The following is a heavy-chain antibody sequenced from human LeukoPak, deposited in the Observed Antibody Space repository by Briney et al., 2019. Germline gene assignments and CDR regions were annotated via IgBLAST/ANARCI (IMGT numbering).Heavy chain of an antibody. CDR1: GLAFSNSW. CDR2: MYGDMRDI. CDR3: ARDLGLRGST. Sequence: GGSLRLSCEASGLAFSNSWMHWVRQIPGKGLVWVSRMYGDMRDISYADSVKGRFTISRDNAKNTVYLQMNSLRGEDTAVYYCARDLGLRGSTWGQGTLVTVSS. D-gene: IGHD5-12*01. V-gene: IGHV3-74*01. J-gene: IGHJ5*02.